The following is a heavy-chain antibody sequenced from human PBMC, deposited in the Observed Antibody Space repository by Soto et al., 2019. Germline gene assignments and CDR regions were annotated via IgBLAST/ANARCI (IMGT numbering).Heavy chain of an antibody. V-gene: IGHV1-69*13. CDR2: IIPIFGTA. J-gene: IGHJ6*02. CDR1: GGTFSSYA. CDR3: ARGNRVKYQFLLYYYYYGMDV. D-gene: IGHD2-2*01. Sequence: SVKVSCKASGGTFSSYAISWVRQAPGQGLEWMGGIIPIFGTANYAQKFQGRVTITADESTSTAYMELSSLRSEDTSVYYCARGNRVKYQFLLYYYYYGMDVWGQGTTVTVSS.